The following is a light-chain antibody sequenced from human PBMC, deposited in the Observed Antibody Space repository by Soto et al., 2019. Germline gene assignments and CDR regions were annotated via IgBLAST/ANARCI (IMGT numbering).Light chain of an antibody. CDR3: SLYTISVL. CDR1: SSDIGGYNY. J-gene: IGLJ2*01. Sequence: QSALTQPASVSGSPGQSITISCTGTSSDIGGYNYVSWYQQYPGKAPKLIIYNVSNRPSGVSNRFSGSKSGDTASLTISGLQADDEAYYYCSLYTISVLFGGGTKVTVL. V-gene: IGLV2-14*01. CDR2: NVS.